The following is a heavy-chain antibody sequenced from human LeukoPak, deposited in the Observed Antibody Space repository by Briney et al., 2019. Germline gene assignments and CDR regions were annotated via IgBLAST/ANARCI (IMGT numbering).Heavy chain of an antibody. CDR3: ARLDSGYGKYYFDY. J-gene: IGHJ4*02. CDR1: GGSINSYY. V-gene: IGHV4-59*08. CDR2: IYHRGST. D-gene: IGHD5-12*01. Sequence: SETLSLTCTVSGGSINSYYWSWIRQPPGKGLEWIGYIYHRGSTNYNTSLKSRVSISVDTSKNQFYLKLTSVTAADTAVYYCARLDSGYGKYYFDYWGQGTLVTVSS.